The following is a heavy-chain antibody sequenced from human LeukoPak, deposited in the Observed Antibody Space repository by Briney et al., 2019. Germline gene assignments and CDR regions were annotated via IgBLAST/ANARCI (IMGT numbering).Heavy chain of an antibody. J-gene: IGHJ6*02. CDR1: GYTFTSYD. V-gene: IGHV1-8*01. CDR3: ARGPQYYDFWSGYFSASREDGMDV. D-gene: IGHD3-3*01. CDR2: MNPNSGNT. Sequence: ASVKVSCKASGYTFTSYDINWVRQATGQGLEWMGWMNPNSGNTGYAQKFQGRVTMTRNTSISTAYMELSSLRSEDTAVYYCARGPQYYDFWSGYFSASREDGMDVWGQGTTVTVSS.